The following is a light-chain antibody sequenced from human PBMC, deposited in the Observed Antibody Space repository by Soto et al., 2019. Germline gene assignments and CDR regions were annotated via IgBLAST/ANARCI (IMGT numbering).Light chain of an antibody. J-gene: IGLJ1*01. V-gene: IGLV1-44*01. Sequence: QSVLTQPHSASGTPGQRVTISCSGSSSKIGTSSVHWFQQLPGTAPKILISTTNKRPSGVPERFSGSKSGTSASLAISGLQSEDEADYYCAAWDDSLNGHVFGTGTKVTVL. CDR3: AAWDDSLNGHV. CDR1: SSKIGTSS. CDR2: TTN.